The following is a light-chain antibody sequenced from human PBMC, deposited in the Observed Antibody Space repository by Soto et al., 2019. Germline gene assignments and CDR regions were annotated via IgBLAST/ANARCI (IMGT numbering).Light chain of an antibody. Sequence: DSVLNLSPDSLAVSLGERATLNCKSSQSVLYSSNNKNYLAWYQQKPGQPPKLLIYWASTRESGVPDRFSGSGSGTDFTLTICSVQAEDVTVYSCQQYYSPPLTFGGGTKVDI. J-gene: IGKJ4*01. CDR2: WAS. CDR1: QSVLYSSNNKNY. CDR3: QQYYSPPLT. V-gene: IGKV4-1*01.